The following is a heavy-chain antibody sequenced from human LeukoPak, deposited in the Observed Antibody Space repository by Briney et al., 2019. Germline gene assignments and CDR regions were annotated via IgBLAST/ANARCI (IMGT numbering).Heavy chain of an antibody. D-gene: IGHD6-19*01. CDR2: ISGYNGNT. J-gene: IGHJ4*02. CDR3: ARVAPHRRLSSGWYYFDY. CDR1: GYTFTGYY. V-gene: IGHV1-18*04. Sequence: GASVKVSCKASGYTFTGYYMHWVRQAPGQGLEWMGWISGYNGNTKYAQRVQGRVAMTTDTSTNTAYMELRSLRSDDTAVYSCARVAPHRRLSSGWYYFDYWGQGTLVTVSS.